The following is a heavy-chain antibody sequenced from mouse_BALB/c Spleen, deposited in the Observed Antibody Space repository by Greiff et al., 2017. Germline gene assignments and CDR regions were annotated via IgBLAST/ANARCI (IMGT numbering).Heavy chain of an antibody. CDR3: ARSCTVVSPYYYAMDY. D-gene: IGHD1-1*01. CDR1: GYTFTDYW. J-gene: IGHJ4*01. V-gene: IGHV1-69*01. Sequence: QVQLQQPGAELVMPGASVKMSCKASGYTFTDYWMHWVKQRPGQGLAWIGAIDTSDRYTSYNQKFKGKATLTVDESSSTAYMQLSSLTSDDSAVYYCARSCTVVSPYYYAMDYWGQGTSVTVSS. CDR2: IDTSDRYT.